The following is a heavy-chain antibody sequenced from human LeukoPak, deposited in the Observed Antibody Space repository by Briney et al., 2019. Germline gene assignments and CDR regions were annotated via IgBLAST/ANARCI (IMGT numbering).Heavy chain of an antibody. CDR2: ISYDGSNK. CDR3: ARDNSVEDIAWWFDP. J-gene: IGHJ5*02. D-gene: IGHD4-23*01. V-gene: IGHV3-30*03. Sequence: PGRSLRLSCAASGFTFSSYGMHWVRQAPGKGLEWVAVISYDGSNKYYADSVKGRFTISRDNSKNTLYLQMNSLRSEDTAVYYCARDNSVEDIAWWFDPWGQGTLVTVSP. CDR1: GFTFSSYG.